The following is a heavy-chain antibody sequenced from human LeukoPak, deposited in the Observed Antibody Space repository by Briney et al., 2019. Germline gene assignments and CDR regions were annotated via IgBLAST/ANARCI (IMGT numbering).Heavy chain of an antibody. CDR1: GFTFTTYW. Sequence: GGSLRLSSAASGFTFTTYWMSWVRQAPGKGLEWVANIKDDGAETYYAGSVKGRFTISRDNTKNLLYLQMNSLRAEDTAVYYCGRDPYYDSLDYWGQGTLVTVSS. J-gene: IGHJ4*02. CDR3: GRDPYYDSLDY. CDR2: IKDDGAET. V-gene: IGHV3-7*01. D-gene: IGHD3-22*01.